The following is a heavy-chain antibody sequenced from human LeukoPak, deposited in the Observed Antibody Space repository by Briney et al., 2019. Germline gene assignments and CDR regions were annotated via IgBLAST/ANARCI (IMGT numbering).Heavy chain of an antibody. CDR3: ARFSGFLEWGNWFDP. Sequence: PSETLSLTCTVSGGSISSSNCYWGWIRQPPGKGLEWIGSIYYSGGTYYNASLKSRVTISVDTSKNQFSLKLSSVTAADTAVYYCARFSGFLEWGNWFDPWGQGTLVTVSS. CDR2: IYYSGGT. J-gene: IGHJ5*02. D-gene: IGHD3-3*01. CDR1: GGSISSSNCY. V-gene: IGHV4-39*07.